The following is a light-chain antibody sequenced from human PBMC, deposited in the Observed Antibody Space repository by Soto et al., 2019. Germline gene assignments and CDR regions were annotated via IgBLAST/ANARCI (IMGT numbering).Light chain of an antibody. CDR2: AAS. Sequence: EIVLTQSPGTLSLSPGEGATLSCRASQSISRLYLSWYQQKPGQPPRLLIYAASTRATGVPARFSGSGSGTEFTLTISSLEPEDFAVYYCQQRSNWWTFGQGTKVDIK. V-gene: IGKV3-11*01. CDR1: QSISRLY. J-gene: IGKJ1*01. CDR3: QQRSNWWT.